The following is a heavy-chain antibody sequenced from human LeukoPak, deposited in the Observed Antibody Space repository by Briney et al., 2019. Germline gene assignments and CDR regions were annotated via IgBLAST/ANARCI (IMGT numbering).Heavy chain of an antibody. CDR2: TYYRSKWYN. CDR3: ARDSRGWYGDYYYYGKDV. J-gene: IGHJ6*02. D-gene: IGHD6-19*01. Sequence: SQTLSLTCAISGDSVSSNSAAWNWIRQSPSRGLEWLGRTYYRSKWYNDYAVSVKSRITINPDTSKNQFSLQLNSVAPEDTAVYYCARDSRGWYGDYYYYGKDVWGQGTTVTVSS. CDR1: GDSVSSNSAA. V-gene: IGHV6-1*01.